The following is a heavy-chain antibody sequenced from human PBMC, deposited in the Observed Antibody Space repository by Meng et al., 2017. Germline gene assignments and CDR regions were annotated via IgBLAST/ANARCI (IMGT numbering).Heavy chain of an antibody. V-gene: IGHV3-15*01. Sequence: GESLKISCAASGFTFSSYGMHWVRQAPGKGLEWVGRIKSKTDGGTTDYAAPVKGRFTISRDDSKNTLYLQMNSLKTEDTAVYYCTTRVRHYYDSSGYYYVLFDYWGQGTLVTVSS. CDR3: TTRVRHYYDSSGYYYVLFDY. CDR2: IKSKTDGGTT. J-gene: IGHJ4*02. CDR1: GFTFSSYG. D-gene: IGHD3-22*01.